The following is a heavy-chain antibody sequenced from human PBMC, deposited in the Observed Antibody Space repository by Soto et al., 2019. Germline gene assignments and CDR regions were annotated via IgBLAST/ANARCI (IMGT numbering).Heavy chain of an antibody. D-gene: IGHD1-26*01. V-gene: IGHV3-74*01. CDR3: ARGDRGAFDL. CDR2: IHSDGSST. Sequence: EVQLVESGGGLVRPGGSLRLSCAAPGSTFSYYWMHWVRQAPGKGRVWVSRIHSDGSSTTYADFVKGRFIISRDNARNTVDLQMNSVRVEDTAVYYCARGDRGAFDLWGQGTVVTVSS. J-gene: IGHJ3*01. CDR1: GSTFSYYW.